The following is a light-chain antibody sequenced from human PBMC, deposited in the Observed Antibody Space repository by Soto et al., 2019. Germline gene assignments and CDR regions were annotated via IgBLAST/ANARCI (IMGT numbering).Light chain of an antibody. Sequence: QSVLTQPPSASGSPGQSVTISCTVTSSDVGGYNYVSWYQQHPGKAPKLMIYEVSKRPSGVPDRFSGSKSGNTASLTVSGLQAEDEADYYCISYAGSNNPYVFGTGTKVTVL. J-gene: IGLJ1*01. CDR3: ISYAGSNNPYV. V-gene: IGLV2-8*01. CDR1: SSDVGGYNY. CDR2: EVS.